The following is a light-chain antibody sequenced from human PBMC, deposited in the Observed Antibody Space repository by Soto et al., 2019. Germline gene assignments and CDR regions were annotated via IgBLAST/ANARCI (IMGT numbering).Light chain of an antibody. CDR1: QRVSSKY. CDR2: GAS. J-gene: IGKJ1*01. CDR3: HQYGSSPPCT. Sequence: EIVLTQSPDTLSLSPGERATLSCRARQRVSSKYLAWYQQKPCQAPKLLMYGASNRATGIPDRFSGSGSGTDFTLTITRLEPEDFAVYSCHQYGSSPPCTFGQGTNVASK. V-gene: IGKV3-20*01.